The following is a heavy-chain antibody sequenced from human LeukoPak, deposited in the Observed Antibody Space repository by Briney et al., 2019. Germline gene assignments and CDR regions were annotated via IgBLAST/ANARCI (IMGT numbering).Heavy chain of an antibody. Sequence: GASVKVSCKSSGYTFTGYYMHWVRQAPGQGFEWMGRIDSNSGGTNYAQNFQGRVTMTRDTSISTVYMELISLRSDDTAVYYCAREMNYDDYSTSDYWGQGTLVTVSS. J-gene: IGHJ4*02. CDR2: IDSNSGGT. CDR1: GYTFTGYY. V-gene: IGHV1-2*02. CDR3: AREMNYDDYSTSDY. D-gene: IGHD4-17*01.